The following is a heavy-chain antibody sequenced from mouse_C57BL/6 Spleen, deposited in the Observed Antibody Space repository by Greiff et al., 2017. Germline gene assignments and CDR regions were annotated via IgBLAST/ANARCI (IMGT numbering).Heavy chain of an antibody. CDR2: IDPSDSYT. Sequence: QVQLTQPGAELVRPGTSVKLSCKASGYTFTSYWMHWVKQRPGQGLEWIGVIDPSDSYTTYNQKFKGKATLTVDTSSSTAYMQRSRLTSEDSAVYYCAREINAYAMDYWGQGTSVTVSS. J-gene: IGHJ4*01. V-gene: IGHV1-59*01. CDR3: AREINAYAMDY. CDR1: GYTFTSYW.